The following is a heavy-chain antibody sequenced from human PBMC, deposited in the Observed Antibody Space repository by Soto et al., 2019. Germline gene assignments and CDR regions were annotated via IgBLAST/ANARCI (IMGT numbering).Heavy chain of an antibody. CDR1: GVSLNSGHYY. CDR2: IYYDEST. J-gene: IGHJ4*02. D-gene: IGHD2-15*01. CDR3: GKVLIGATRHTDVDS. Sequence: QVQLQESGPGLLKPLETLSLTCTVSGVSLNSGHYYWVWIRQSPGKGLAWIASIYYDESTYYNPSLKSPVTISTDKPNNQFALTLKSVTAADTAVYYCGKVLIGATRHTDVDSWGQGALVTVSS. V-gene: IGHV4-39*01.